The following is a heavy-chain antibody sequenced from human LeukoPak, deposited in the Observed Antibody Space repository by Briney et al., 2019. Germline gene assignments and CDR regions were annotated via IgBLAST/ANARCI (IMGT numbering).Heavy chain of an antibody. Sequence: SSETLSLTCTVSGGSISSYYWSWIRQPPGKGLEWIGYIYTSGSTNYNPSLKSRVTISVDTSKNQFSLKLSSVTAADTAVYYCARVSSSYYYYYYMDVWGKGTTVTVSS. J-gene: IGHJ6*03. CDR3: ARVSSSYYYYYYMDV. D-gene: IGHD1-14*01. V-gene: IGHV4-4*09. CDR2: IYTSGST. CDR1: GGSISSYY.